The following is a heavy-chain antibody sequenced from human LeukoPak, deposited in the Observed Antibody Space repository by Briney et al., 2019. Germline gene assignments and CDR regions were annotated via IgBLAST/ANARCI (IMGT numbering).Heavy chain of an antibody. D-gene: IGHD4-23*01. Sequence: GGSLRLSCAASGFTFSSYAMSWVRQAPGKGLEWVSAISGSGGSTYYADSVKGRFTISRDNSKNTLYLQMNSLRAEDTAVYYCARAHEGDDYGGNTRSPQEYYFDYWGQGTLVTVSS. CDR3: ARAHEGDDYGGNTRSPQEYYFDY. J-gene: IGHJ4*02. CDR2: ISGSGGST. V-gene: IGHV3-23*01. CDR1: GFTFSSYA.